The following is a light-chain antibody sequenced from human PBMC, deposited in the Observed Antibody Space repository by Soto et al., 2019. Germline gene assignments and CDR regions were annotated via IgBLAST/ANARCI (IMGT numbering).Light chain of an antibody. J-gene: IGKJ1*01. CDR1: QSVSSSY. CDR3: QQYNDWPLT. Sequence: EIVLKQTPGTLSLSPGERATLSCRASQSVSSSYLAWYQQKPGQAPRLLIYGASSRATGIPARFSGTGSGTEFTLTISILQSEDFALYYCQQYNDWPLTFGQGTKVDIK. CDR2: GAS. V-gene: IGKV3D-15*03.